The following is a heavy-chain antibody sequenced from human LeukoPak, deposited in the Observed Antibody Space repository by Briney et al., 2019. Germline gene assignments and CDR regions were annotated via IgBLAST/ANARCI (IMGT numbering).Heavy chain of an antibody. CDR2: ISSSSSYI. Sequence: GGSLRLSCAASGFTFSSYAMSWVRQAPGKGLEWVSSISSSSSYIYYADSVKGRFTISRDNAKNSLYLQMNSLRAEDTAVYYCARVAQSYGDYGFIDYWGQGTLVTVSS. J-gene: IGHJ4*02. D-gene: IGHD4-17*01. CDR1: GFTFSSYA. CDR3: ARVAQSYGDYGFIDY. V-gene: IGHV3-21*01.